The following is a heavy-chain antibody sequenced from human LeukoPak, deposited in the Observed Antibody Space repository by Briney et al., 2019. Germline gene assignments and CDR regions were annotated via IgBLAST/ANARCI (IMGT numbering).Heavy chain of an antibody. D-gene: IGHD5-24*01. V-gene: IGHV4-61*02. CDR2: IYTSGST. Sequence: SETLSLTCTVSGGSISSGSYYWSWIRQPAGKGLEWIGRIYTSGSTNYNPSLKSRVTISVDTSKNQFSLKLSSVTAADTAVYYCARQDGYNPKFDYWGQGTLVTVSS. J-gene: IGHJ4*02. CDR1: GGSISSGSYY. CDR3: ARQDGYNPKFDY.